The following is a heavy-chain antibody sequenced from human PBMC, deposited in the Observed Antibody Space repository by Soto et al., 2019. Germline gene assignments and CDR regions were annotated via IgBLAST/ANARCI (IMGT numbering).Heavy chain of an antibody. J-gene: IGHJ6*02. V-gene: IGHV3-30-3*01. D-gene: IGHD3-3*01. CDR1: GFTFSSYA. CDR3: ARGMYYDFWGGLGIYYYYYGMAV. CDR2: ISYDGSNK. Sequence: HPGGSLRLSCAASGFTFSSYAMHWVRQAPGKGLEWVAVISYDGSNKYYADSVKGRFTISRDNSKNTLYLQMNSLRAEDTAVYYCARGMYYDFWGGLGIYYYYYGMAVWGPGTTVTVSS.